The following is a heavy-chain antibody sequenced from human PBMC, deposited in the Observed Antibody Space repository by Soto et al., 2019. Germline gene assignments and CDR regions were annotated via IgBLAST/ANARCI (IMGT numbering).Heavy chain of an antibody. J-gene: IGHJ5*01. CDR3: ARQAHPHSGGWNAGWLDS. CDR2: ISSSGSYI. CDR1: GFTFSSYT. Sequence: EVQLLESGGGLVKPGGSLRLSCAASGFTFSSYTMIGVRQAPGKGLQWVSSISSSGSYIYYADSVKGRFTISRDTAKSSPYVQRNSLKLEDTALYYWARQAHPHSGGWNAGWLDSWCQGTRVTVSS. D-gene: IGHD2-15*01. V-gene: IGHV3-21*01.